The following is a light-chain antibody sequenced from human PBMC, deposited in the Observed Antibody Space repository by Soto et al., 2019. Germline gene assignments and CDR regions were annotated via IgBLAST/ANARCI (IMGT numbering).Light chain of an antibody. V-gene: IGKV4-1*01. CDR1: QSILYSSNNKNY. Sequence: DIVMTQSPDSLAVSLGERATINCKSSQSILYSSNNKNYLAWYQQKPGQPPKLLIYWASTRESGVPDRFSGSGSGTDFTLTITSLQVEDVAVYFCQQYLSGPPTFGQGTKLEIK. CDR3: QQYLSGPPT. J-gene: IGKJ2*01. CDR2: WAS.